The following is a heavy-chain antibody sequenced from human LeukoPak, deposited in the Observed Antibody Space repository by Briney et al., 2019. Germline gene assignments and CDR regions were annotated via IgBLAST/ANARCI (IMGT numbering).Heavy chain of an antibody. CDR1: GYTFTNYG. V-gene: IGHV1-18*01. Sequence: ASVKVSCKASGYTFTNYGISWVRQAPGQGPEWMGWISTYNGNTNYAQKLQDRVTMTTDTSTSTAYMELRSLRSDDTALYYCARGGYGDYESWFDPWGQGTLVTVSS. CDR2: ISTYNGNT. D-gene: IGHD4-17*01. J-gene: IGHJ5*02. CDR3: ARGGYGDYESWFDP.